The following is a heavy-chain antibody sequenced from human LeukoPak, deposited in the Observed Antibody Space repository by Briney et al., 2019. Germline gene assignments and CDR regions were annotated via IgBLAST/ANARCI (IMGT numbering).Heavy chain of an antibody. CDR3: ARRSSGWYGDYFDY. J-gene: IGHJ4*02. CDR1: GGSFSCYY. V-gene: IGHV4-34*01. Sequence: SETLSLTCAVYGGSFSCYYWSWIRLPPGKGLEWIGEINHSGSTNYNPSLKSRVTISVDTSKNQFSLKLSSVTAADTAVYYCARRSSGWYGDYFDYWGQGTLVTVSS. CDR2: INHSGST. D-gene: IGHD6-19*01.